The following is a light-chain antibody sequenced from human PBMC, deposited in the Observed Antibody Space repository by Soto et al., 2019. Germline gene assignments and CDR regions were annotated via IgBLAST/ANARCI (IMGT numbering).Light chain of an antibody. CDR1: QSLLYNNTYNY. J-gene: IGKJ5*01. CDR2: FGS. CDR3: MQALQTLTIT. V-gene: IGKV2-28*01. Sequence: EIVMTQSPLTLPVTPGEPASISCRSSQSLLYNNTYNYLDWYVQKPGQSPQLLIYFGSNRAPGVPDRFSGSGSGTDFTLKISRVEAEDVGVYYCMQALQTLTITFGQGTRLEIK.